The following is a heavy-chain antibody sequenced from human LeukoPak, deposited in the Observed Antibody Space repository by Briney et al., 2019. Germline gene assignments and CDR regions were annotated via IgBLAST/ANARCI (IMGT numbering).Heavy chain of an antibody. CDR2: IYNSGTT. V-gene: IGHV4-59*12. Sequence: SETLSLTCTVSGGSISSNFRSWLRQPPGKGLEYIGYIYNSGTTNYNPSLKSRVTMSVDTSRNQFSLKLSSVTAADTAVYYCAREVDSWYGAEDYWGQGTLVTVSS. D-gene: IGHD6-13*01. J-gene: IGHJ4*02. CDR3: AREVDSWYGAEDY. CDR1: GGSISSNF.